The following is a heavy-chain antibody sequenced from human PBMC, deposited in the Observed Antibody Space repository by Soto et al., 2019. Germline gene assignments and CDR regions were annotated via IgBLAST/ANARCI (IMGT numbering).Heavy chain of an antibody. V-gene: IGHV3-21*01. CDR2: ISSSSSYI. J-gene: IGHJ4*02. D-gene: IGHD3-22*01. CDR3: ARGEVNYYDSSGYTPFDY. CDR1: GFTFTTYS. Sequence: GGSLRLSCAASGFTFTTYSMNWVRQAPGEGLEWVSSISSSSSYIYYANSVKGRFTISRDDAKNSLFMQMNSLRAEDTALYYCARGEVNYYDSSGYTPFDYWGQGTLVTVSS.